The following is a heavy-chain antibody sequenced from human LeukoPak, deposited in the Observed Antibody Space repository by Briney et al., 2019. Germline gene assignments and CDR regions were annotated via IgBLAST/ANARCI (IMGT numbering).Heavy chain of an antibody. J-gene: IGHJ6*03. Sequence: PGGSLRLSCAASGFIFSSYWMSWVRQAPGKGLEWVANIKQDGSEKYYVDSVKGRFTISRDNAKNSLYLQMNSLRAEDTAVYYCAKDWRRIVVVGPITRHGNYMDVWGKGTTVTISS. V-gene: IGHV3-7*01. CDR1: GFIFSSYW. CDR2: IKQDGSEK. D-gene: IGHD2-15*01. CDR3: AKDWRRIVVVGPITRHGNYMDV.